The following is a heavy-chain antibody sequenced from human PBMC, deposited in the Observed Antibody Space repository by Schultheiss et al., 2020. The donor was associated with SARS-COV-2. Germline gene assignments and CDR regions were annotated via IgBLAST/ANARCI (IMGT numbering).Heavy chain of an antibody. J-gene: IGHJ5*01. CDR3: AKTGYGDYDWFDS. CDR2: IRSKGNNYAT. Sequence: GGSLRLSCAASGFTFSDSGMQWVRQASGKRLEWVGRIRSKGNNYATAYAASLKGRFTISRDDSKNTTYLQMNSLKTEDTAVYYCAKTGYGDYDWFDSWGQGTLVTVSS. CDR1: GFTFSDSG. D-gene: IGHD4-17*01. V-gene: IGHV3-73*01.